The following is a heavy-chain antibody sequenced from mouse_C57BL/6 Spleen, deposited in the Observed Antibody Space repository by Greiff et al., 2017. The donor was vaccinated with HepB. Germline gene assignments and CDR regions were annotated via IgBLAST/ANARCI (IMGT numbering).Heavy chain of an antibody. CDR3: ARKDSSGYAMDY. D-gene: IGHD3-2*02. CDR2: IYPGDGDT. Sequence: VKLMESGPELVKPGASVKISCKASGYAFSSSWMNWVKQRPGKGLEWIGRIYPGDGDTNYNGKFKGKATLTADKSSSTAYMQLSSLTSEDSAVYFCARKDSSGYAMDYWGQGTSVTVSS. J-gene: IGHJ4*01. V-gene: IGHV1-82*01. CDR1: GYAFSSSW.